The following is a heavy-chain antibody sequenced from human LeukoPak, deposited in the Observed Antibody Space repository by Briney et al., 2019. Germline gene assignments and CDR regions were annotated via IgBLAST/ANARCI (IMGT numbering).Heavy chain of an antibody. CDR3: ARLGFYDILTEYGMDI. D-gene: IGHD3-9*01. CDR2: IYPGDSDT. J-gene: IGHJ6*02. CDR1: GYSFTSYW. V-gene: IGHV5-51*01. Sequence: GESLKISCKGSGYSFTSYWIGWVRQMPGKGLEGMGVIYPGDSDTRYSPSFQGQVTISTDKSISTAYLQWSSLKASDTAMYYCARLGFYDILTEYGMDIWGQGTTVTVSS.